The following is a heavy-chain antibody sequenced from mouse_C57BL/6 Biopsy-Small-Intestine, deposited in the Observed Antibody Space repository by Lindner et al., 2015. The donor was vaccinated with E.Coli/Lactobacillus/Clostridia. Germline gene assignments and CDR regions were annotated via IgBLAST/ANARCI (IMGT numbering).Heavy chain of an antibody. CDR3: ARESYPYAMDY. Sequence: VQLQESGPGPVAPSQSLSITCTVSGFSLTSYGVHWVRQPPGKGLEWLGVIWTGGGTNYNSALKSRLSISKDNSKSQVFLKMNSLQTDDTARYYCARESYPYAMDYWGQGTSVTVSS. J-gene: IGHJ4*01. CDR2: IWTGGGT. D-gene: IGHD2-10*01. CDR1: GFSLTSYG. V-gene: IGHV2-9-1*01.